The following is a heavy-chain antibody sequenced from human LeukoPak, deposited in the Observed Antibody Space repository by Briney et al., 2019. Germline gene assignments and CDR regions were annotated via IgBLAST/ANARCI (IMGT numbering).Heavy chain of an antibody. CDR1: GGTFSSYA. V-gene: IGHV1-69*04. D-gene: IGHD6-13*01. CDR3: ARGIAAALHKHYYYYYGMDV. Sequence: SVKVSCKASGGTFSSYAISWVRQAPGQGLEWMGRIIPILGIANYAQKFQGRVTITADKSTSTAYMELSSPRSEDTAVYYCARGIAAALHKHYYYYYGMDVWGQGTTVTVSS. J-gene: IGHJ6*02. CDR2: IIPILGIA.